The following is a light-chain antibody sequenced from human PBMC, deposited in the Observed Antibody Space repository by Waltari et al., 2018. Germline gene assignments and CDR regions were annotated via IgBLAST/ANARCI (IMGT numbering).Light chain of an antibody. CDR2: ADV. V-gene: IGLV1-36*01. Sequence: QSVLTQTPSVSEAPRQRVTISCSGSRSNIGNNAVNWYQQVPGKAPKLLVFADVLLPSGVSDRFSGSNSGTSASLAISGLRSEDEGVYFCAAWDDSLKGVLFGGGTKLTVL. CDR3: AAWDDSLKGVL. J-gene: IGLJ2*01. CDR1: RSNIGNNA.